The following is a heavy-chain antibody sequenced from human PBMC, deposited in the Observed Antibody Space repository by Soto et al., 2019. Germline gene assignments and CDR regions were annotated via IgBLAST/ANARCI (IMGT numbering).Heavy chain of an antibody. Sequence: SETLSLTCTVSGGSISSGGYYWSWIRQHPGKGLEWIGYIYYSGSTYYNPSLKSRVTISVDTSKNQFSLKLSSVTAADTAVYYCARGMGPSIAARPLDYWGQGTLVTVSS. V-gene: IGHV4-31*03. CDR3: ARGMGPSIAARPLDY. J-gene: IGHJ4*02. D-gene: IGHD6-6*01. CDR1: GGSISSGGYY. CDR2: IYYSGST.